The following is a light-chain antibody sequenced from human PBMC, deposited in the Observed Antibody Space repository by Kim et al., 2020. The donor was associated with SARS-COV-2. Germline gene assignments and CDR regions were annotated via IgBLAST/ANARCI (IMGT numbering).Light chain of an antibody. Sequence: SYELTQPASVSVSPGQTASITCSGDKLGDKYACWYQQKPGQSPVLVIYQDIKRPSGIPERFSGSNSGNTATLTISGTQAMDETDYYCQAWDSSTAVFSGG. CDR1: KLGDKY. V-gene: IGLV3-1*01. CDR3: QAWDSSTAV. J-gene: IGLJ2*01. CDR2: QDI.